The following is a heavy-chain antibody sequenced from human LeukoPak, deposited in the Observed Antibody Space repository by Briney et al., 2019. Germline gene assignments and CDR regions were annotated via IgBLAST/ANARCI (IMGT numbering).Heavy chain of an antibody. J-gene: IGHJ3*01. CDR2: ISGSGSGT. CDR3: AKDPEVRHNNYDSGSHV. CDR1: GFTFSIYA. V-gene: IGHV3-23*01. Sequence: GGSLRLSCVASGFTFSIYAMHWVRQAPGKGREWVSLISGSGSGTKYADSVKGRFIISRDNSKNTVYLQMNSLRADDTAVYYCAKDPEVRHNNYDSGSHVWGQGTMVTVSS. D-gene: IGHD3-10*01.